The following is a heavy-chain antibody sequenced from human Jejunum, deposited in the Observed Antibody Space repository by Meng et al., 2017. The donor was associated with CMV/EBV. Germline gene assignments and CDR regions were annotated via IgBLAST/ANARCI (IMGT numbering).Heavy chain of an antibody. CDR1: GVTFSNYE. V-gene: IGHV3-48*03. CDR2: ITSSGGPQ. CDR3: ASCSTNCLRPFDY. D-gene: IGHD2-2*01. Sequence: SGVTFSNYEMNWVRQAPGKGMEWVSFITSSGGPQYHADSVKGRFTISRDNAKNSLYLQMNSLRAEDTAVYYCASCSTNCLRPFDYWGQGTRVTVSS. J-gene: IGHJ4*02.